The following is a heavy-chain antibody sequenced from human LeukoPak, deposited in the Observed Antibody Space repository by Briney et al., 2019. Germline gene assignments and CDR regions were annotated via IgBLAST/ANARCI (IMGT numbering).Heavy chain of an antibody. D-gene: IGHD1-1*01. CDR3: ARIGGKNCN. V-gene: IGHV1/OR15-1*01. CDR1: RCIFTDYH. CDR2: INPNSGGT. J-gene: IGHJ4*02. Sequence: AAVKVSRKSSRCIFTDYHMHWVRPAPGQELGWMGRINPNSGGTNYSQKFQGRVTMPRDTSISTAYTELGRLRSDDTAVYYCARIGGKNCNWGQGTLVTVSS.